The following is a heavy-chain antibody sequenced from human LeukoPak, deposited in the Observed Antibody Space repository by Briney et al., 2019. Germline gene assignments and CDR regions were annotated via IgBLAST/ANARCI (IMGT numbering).Heavy chain of an antibody. CDR2: INAGNGNT. D-gene: IGHD6-13*01. Sequence: ASVKVSCKASGYTFTSYDINWVRQATGQRLEWMGWINAGNGNTKYSQKFQGRVTITRDTSASTAYMELSSLRSEDTAVYYCARTTSIAAAGTFDYWGQGTLVTVSS. CDR3: ARTTSIAAAGTFDY. V-gene: IGHV1-3*01. CDR1: GYTFTSYD. J-gene: IGHJ4*02.